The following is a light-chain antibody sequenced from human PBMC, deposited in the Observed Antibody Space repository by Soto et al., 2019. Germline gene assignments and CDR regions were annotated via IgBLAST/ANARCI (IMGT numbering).Light chain of an antibody. J-gene: IGKJ2*01. CDR3: QQYKSYSYT. Sequence: DIQMTQSPSALSASVGDRVNITCRASQSLSNWLAWYQQKPGKAPRLLIYKASSLESGVPSRFSGNGSGTEFTLTISSLQPDDFASYYCQQYKSYSYTFGQGTKLDIK. CDR2: KAS. V-gene: IGKV1-5*03. CDR1: QSLSNW.